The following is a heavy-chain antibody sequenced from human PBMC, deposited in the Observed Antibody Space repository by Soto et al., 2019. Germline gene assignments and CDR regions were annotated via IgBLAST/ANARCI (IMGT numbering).Heavy chain of an antibody. CDR2: IYHSGST. J-gene: IGHJ4*02. CDR1: GGSISSGGYY. D-gene: IGHD3-10*01. V-gene: IGHV4-31*03. Sequence: PSETLSLTCTVSGGSISSGGYYWSWIRQHPGKGLEWIGYIYHSGSTNYNPSLKSRVTISVDKSKNQFSLKLSSVTAADTAVYYCARVGGGTMVRRGFDYWGQGTLVTVSS. CDR3: ARVGGGTMVRRGFDY.